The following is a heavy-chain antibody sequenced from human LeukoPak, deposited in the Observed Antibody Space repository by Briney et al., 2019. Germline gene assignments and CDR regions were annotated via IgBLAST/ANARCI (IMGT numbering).Heavy chain of an antibody. CDR2: ISTTGSPI. J-gene: IGHJ4*02. Sequence: PGGSLRLSCAASGFTFSDYSMNWVRQAPGKGLEWVSYISTTGSPIYYADSVRGRFTISRDNAENSLYLQMNSLRAEDTAVYYCARDPFYEGFDSGLEYGQDGGWGQGTLVTVSS. V-gene: IGHV3-48*04. D-gene: IGHD1-26*01. CDR3: ARDPFYEGFDSGLEYGQDGG. CDR1: GFTFSDYS.